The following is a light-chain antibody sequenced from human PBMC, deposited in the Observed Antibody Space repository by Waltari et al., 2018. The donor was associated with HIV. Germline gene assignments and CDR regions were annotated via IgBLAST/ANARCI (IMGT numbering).Light chain of an antibody. V-gene: IGKV2-28*01. CDR1: QGLMHSDGYNY. CDR2: LGS. Sequence: DIVMTQSPLSLPVTPGEPASMSCRSRQGLMHSDGYNYLDWYLQKPGQSPQLLIYLGSNRASGVPDRCSGRGSGTDVTLKISRVEAEDVVVYHCMQGLQTPWSFGQGTKLEIK. J-gene: IGKJ2*03. CDR3: MQGLQTPWS.